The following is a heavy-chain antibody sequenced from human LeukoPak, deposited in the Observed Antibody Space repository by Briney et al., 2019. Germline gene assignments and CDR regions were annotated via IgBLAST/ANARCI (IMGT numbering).Heavy chain of an antibody. CDR1: GFTVSINY. CDR3: PRGLYGDQGYFYYGMDV. Sequence: PWGSLRLSCAASGFTVSINYMSWVRQAPGKGLEWVSVIYSRGSIYYADSVKGRFTMSRDNSKNTLSLQMNSLRVEDTAMYYCPRGLYGDQGYFYYGMDVWGKGTTVTVSS. V-gene: IGHV3-53*01. D-gene: IGHD4-17*01. CDR2: IYSRGSI. J-gene: IGHJ6*04.